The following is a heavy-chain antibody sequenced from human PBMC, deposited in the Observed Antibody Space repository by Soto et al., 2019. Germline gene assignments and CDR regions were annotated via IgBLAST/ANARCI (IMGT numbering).Heavy chain of an antibody. J-gene: IGHJ4*02. CDR2: INYSGST. CDR1: GGSISSYY. V-gene: IGHV4-59*01. D-gene: IGHD6-19*01. CDR3: ARLSTGIAVAGDPPYFDY. Sequence: SETLSLTCTVSGGSISSYYWSWIRQPPGKGLEWIGYINYSGSTNYNPSLKSRVTISVDTSKNQFSLKLSSVTAADTAVYYCARLSTGIAVAGDPPYFDYWGQGTLVTVSS.